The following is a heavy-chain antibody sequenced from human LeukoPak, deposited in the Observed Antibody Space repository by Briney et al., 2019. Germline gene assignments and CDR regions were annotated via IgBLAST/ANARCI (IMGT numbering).Heavy chain of an antibody. CDR2: IYFSGST. D-gene: IGHD2-2*01. CDR3: ARDLTRREYCSSTSSRYWFDP. CDR1: GTSISSYY. V-gene: IGHV4-4*07. J-gene: IGHJ5*02. Sequence: SETLSLTCTVSGTSISSYYWSWIRQPAGKGLEWIGRIYFSGSTNYNPSLKGRVTMSVDTSKNQFSLKLSSVTAADTAVYYCARDLTRREYCSSTSSRYWFDPWGQGTLVTVSS.